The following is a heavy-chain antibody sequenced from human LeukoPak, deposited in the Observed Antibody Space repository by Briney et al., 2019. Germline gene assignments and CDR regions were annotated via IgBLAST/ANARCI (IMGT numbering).Heavy chain of an antibody. D-gene: IGHD7-27*01. V-gene: IGHV1-8*01. CDR2: MSPDSGDT. Sequence: ASVKVSCKASGYTFTSYDFNWVRQATGQRPEWMGWMSPDSGDTGYAQKFQDRVTMTRNTSISTAYMELSSLRSDDTAVYYCARGPPNWGYDYWGPGTLVTVSS. CDR1: GYTFTSYD. CDR3: ARGPPNWGYDY. J-gene: IGHJ4*02.